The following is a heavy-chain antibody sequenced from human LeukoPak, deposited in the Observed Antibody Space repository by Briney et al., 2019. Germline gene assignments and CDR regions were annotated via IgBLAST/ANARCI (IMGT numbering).Heavy chain of an antibody. Sequence: SETLSLTCTVSGGSISSYYWSWIRQPAGKGLEWIGRIYTSGSTNYNPSLKSRVTMSVDTSKNQFSLKLSSVTAADTAAYYCARGSAVAGTFDYWGQGTLVTVSS. CDR3: ARGSAVAGTFDY. CDR2: IYTSGST. D-gene: IGHD6-19*01. V-gene: IGHV4-4*07. J-gene: IGHJ4*02. CDR1: GGSISSYY.